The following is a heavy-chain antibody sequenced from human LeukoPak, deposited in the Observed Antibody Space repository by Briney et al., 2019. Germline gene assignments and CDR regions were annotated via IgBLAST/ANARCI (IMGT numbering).Heavy chain of an antibody. CDR3: AREGRVRGVMRYYYYYMDV. CDR1: GFTSADYG. Sequence: GGSLRLSCAASGFTSADYGMSWVRHAPGEGLEWVSGINSNGGSTAYADSVNGRCTISRANAKTSLYFQMNSLRAVDTALYYCAREGRVRGVMRYYYYYMDVWGKGTTVTVS. V-gene: IGHV3-20*04. J-gene: IGHJ6*03. D-gene: IGHD3-10*01. CDR2: INSNGGST.